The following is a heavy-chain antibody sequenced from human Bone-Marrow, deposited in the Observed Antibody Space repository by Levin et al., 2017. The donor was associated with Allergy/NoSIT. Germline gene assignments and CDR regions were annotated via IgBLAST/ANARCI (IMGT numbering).Heavy chain of an antibody. J-gene: IGHJ6*02. CDR1: GGTFSSQT. CDR2: IVPILDIT. D-gene: IGHD5-12*01. CDR3: ARLRGSTASGFPTFFGLDL. Sequence: SVKVSCKASGGTFSSQTINWVRQAPGHGLEWMGRIVPILDITFYALKFQGRITMTADKSTGTTYMELNSLTSEDTAVYYCARLRGSTASGFPTFFGLDLWGQGTTVTVSS. V-gene: IGHV1-69*02.